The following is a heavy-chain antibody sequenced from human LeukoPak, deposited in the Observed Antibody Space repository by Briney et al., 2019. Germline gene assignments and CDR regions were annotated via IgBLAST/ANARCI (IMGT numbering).Heavy chain of an antibody. CDR3: ARDMVGATPWD. J-gene: IGHJ4*02. D-gene: IGHD1-26*01. CDR1: GYTFTGYY. Sequence: ASVKVSCKASGYTFTGYYMHWVRQAPGQGLEWMGIINPSGGSTSCAQKFQGRVTMTRDTSTSTVYMELSSLRSEDTAVYYCARDMVGATPWDWGQGTLVTVSS. V-gene: IGHV1-46*01. CDR2: INPSGGST.